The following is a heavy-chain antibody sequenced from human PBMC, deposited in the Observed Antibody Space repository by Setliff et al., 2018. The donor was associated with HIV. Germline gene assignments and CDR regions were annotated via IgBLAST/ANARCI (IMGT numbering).Heavy chain of an antibody. D-gene: IGHD2-21*01. V-gene: IGHV1-69*05. CDR2: IIPIFGTA. Sequence: SVKVSCKASGGTFSSYAISWVRQAPGQGLEWMGGIIPIFGTANYAQKFQGRVTMTRDTSINTAYMELSRLRSDDTAMYYCAKDGGELCWGQGTLVTVSS. CDR3: AKDGGELC. CDR1: GGTFSSYA. J-gene: IGHJ4*02.